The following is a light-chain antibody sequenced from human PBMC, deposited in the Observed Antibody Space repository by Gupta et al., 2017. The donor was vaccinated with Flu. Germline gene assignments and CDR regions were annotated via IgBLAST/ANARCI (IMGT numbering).Light chain of an antibody. Sequence: EIVLTQSPGTLSLPPGDRATLSCRASQTVTDGYLAWYQQTPGQAPRLLIFGVSNRATGIPARFSGSGSGTDFTLTISRLEPEDFAVYYCQQHGGSPPITFGGGTRVEFK. V-gene: IGKV3-20*01. CDR3: QQHGGSPPIT. CDR2: GVS. CDR1: QTVTDGY. J-gene: IGKJ4*01.